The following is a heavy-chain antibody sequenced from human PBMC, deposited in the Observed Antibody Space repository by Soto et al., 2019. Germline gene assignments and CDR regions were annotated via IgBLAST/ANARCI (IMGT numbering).Heavy chain of an antibody. D-gene: IGHD6-25*01. Sequence: GGSLRLSCAASGFTFSIYAMSWVRQAPGKGLEWVSGISGSGGSTYYTDSVKGRFTISRNNSKNTLYLQMSSLRAEDTAVYYCAKDMVAAASGPNYFDYWGPGTLVTVSS. CDR3: AKDMVAAASGPNYFDY. CDR2: ISGSGGST. CDR1: GFTFSIYA. V-gene: IGHV3-23*01. J-gene: IGHJ4*02.